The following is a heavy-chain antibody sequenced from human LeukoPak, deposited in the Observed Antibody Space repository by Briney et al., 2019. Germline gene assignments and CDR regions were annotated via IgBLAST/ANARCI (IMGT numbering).Heavy chain of an antibody. CDR2: IKSDGTT. CDR3: ARLRRGY. Sequence: GVSLRLSCAASGLTVTSNHMSWVRQAPGKGLEWVSLIKSDGTTEYADSVKGRFTISRDNSKNTLFLQMNSLRVEDTAVYYCARLRRGYWGRGTPVTVSS. CDR1: GLTVTSNH. V-gene: IGHV3-53*01. J-gene: IGHJ4*02.